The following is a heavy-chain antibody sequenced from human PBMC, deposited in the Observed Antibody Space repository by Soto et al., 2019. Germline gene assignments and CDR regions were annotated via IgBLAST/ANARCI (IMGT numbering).Heavy chain of an antibody. J-gene: IGHJ4*02. CDR2: ISGSRGSTT. CDR3: AQDRGCSGSTCYQAY. Sequence: PGGSLRLSCAASGFTFSDYGLSWVRQAPGKGLGWVSSISGSRGSTTYYAGSVKGRFTISRDNSKNTLYLQMNSLRVEDTAVYYCAQDRGCSGSTCYQAYWGPGTLVTVSS. D-gene: IGHD2-2*01. V-gene: IGHV3-23*01. CDR1: GFTFSDYG.